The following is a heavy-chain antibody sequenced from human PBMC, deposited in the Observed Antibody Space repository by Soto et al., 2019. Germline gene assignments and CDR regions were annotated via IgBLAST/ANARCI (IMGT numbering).Heavy chain of an antibody. Sequence: PEGSLRLACGASGFTFSSYAMSCVLQAPGKGLDWVSVISGSGGITYSADSVKGRFTISRDNSKDILYLQMNSLRAEDTAVYYCAKGITDTGGYYYYSMDVWGQGTAVTVSS. D-gene: IGHD3-16*01. V-gene: IGHV3-23*01. CDR3: AKGITDTGGYYYYSMDV. CDR1: GFTFSSYA. CDR2: ISGSGGIT. J-gene: IGHJ6*02.